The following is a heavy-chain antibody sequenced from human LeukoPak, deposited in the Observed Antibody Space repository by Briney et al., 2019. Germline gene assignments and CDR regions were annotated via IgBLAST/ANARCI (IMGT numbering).Heavy chain of an antibody. D-gene: IGHD6-19*01. V-gene: IGHV1-8*01. J-gene: IGHJ6*02. CDR3: ARTTYSSGWPYYYYYGMDV. Sequence: ASVKVSCKASGYTFTRYDIYWVRQASGQGLECMGWMNPDSGSAGYAQKFQGRVTMSRNTSISTAYMELSSLRSEDTAVYYCARTTYSSGWPYYYYYGMDVWGQGTTVTVSS. CDR1: GYTFTRYD. CDR2: MNPDSGSA.